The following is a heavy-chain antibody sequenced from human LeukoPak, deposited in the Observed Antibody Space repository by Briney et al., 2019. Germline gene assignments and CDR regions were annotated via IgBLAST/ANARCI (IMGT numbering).Heavy chain of an antibody. CDR2: IWYDGSNK. CDR3: ARSEYYYDSSGYRYYYYGMDV. V-gene: IGHV3-33*01. J-gene: IGHJ6*02. CDR1: GFTFSSYG. Sequence: PGGSLRLSCAASGFTFSSYGMHWVRQAPGKGLEWVAVIWYDGSNKYYADSVKGRFTISRDNSKNTLYLQMNSLRAEDTAVYYCARSEYYYDSSGYRYYYYGMDVWGQGTTVTVSS. D-gene: IGHD3-22*01.